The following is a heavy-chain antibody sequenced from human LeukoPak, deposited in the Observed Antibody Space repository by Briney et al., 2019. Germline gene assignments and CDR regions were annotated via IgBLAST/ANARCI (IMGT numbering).Heavy chain of an antibody. V-gene: IGHV3-74*01. CDR2: INTDGTRT. CDR1: GFTFSYYW. J-gene: IGHJ5*02. CDR3: ARVPSGSYAWSDP. D-gene: IGHD1-26*01. Sequence: GGSLRLSCAASGFTFSYYWTHWVRQAPGKGLVWVSRINTDGTRTTYADSVKGRFTISRDNVKNTAFLQMSSLRAEDTGVYYCARVPSGSYAWSDPWGQGTLVTVSS.